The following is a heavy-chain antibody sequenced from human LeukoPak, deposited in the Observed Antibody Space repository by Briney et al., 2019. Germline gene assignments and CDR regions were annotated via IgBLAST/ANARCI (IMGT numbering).Heavy chain of an antibody. Sequence: SQTLSHTCAIFGDSVSSNSAARNWIRQSPSRGLEWLGRTYYRSKWYNDYAVSVKSRITINPDTSKNQFSLQLNSVTPEDTAVYYCARGKIAVAGTEGYYYYGMDVWGQGTTVTVSS. CDR1: GDSVSSNSAA. D-gene: IGHD6-19*01. V-gene: IGHV6-1*01. CDR2: TYYRSKWYN. CDR3: ARGKIAVAGTEGYYYYGMDV. J-gene: IGHJ6*02.